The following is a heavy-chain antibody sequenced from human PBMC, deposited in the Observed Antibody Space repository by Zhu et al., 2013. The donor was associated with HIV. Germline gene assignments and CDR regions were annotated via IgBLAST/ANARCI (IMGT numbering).Heavy chain of an antibody. V-gene: IGHV1-46*01. D-gene: IGHD2-2*02. CDR1: GYTFTSYY. CDR3: ARVPPRYCSSTSCYTRYGMDV. CDR2: INPSGGST. Sequence: QVQLVQSGAEVKKPGASVKVSCKASGYTFTSYYMHWVRQAPGQGLEWMGIINPSGGSTSYAQKFQGRVTMTRDTSTSTVYMELSSLRSEDTAVYYCARVPPRYCSSTSCYTRYGMDVWGQGTTVTVSS. J-gene: IGHJ6*02.